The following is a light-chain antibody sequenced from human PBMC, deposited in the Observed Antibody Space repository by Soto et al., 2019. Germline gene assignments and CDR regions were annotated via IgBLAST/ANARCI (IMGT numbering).Light chain of an antibody. CDR2: GAS. J-gene: IGKJ1*01. CDR1: QSVSSN. V-gene: IGKV3-15*01. CDR3: QQYNNWPPWT. Sequence: EIVMTXSPATLSVXXXXXATLSCRASQSVSSNLAWYQQKPGQAPRLLIYGASTRATGIPARFSGSGSGTDFTLTISSLQSEDFAFYYCQQYNNWPPWTFGQGTKVEIK.